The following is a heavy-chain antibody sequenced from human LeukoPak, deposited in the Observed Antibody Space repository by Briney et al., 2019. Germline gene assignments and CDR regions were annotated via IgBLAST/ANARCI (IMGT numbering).Heavy chain of an antibody. CDR2: ISYDGTNK. CDR3: AKGLNYDFWSGLGN. V-gene: IGHV3-30*18. Sequence: PGRSLRLSCAVSGFTFSSYGMHWVRQAPGKGLEWMAVISYDGTNKYYADSVKGRFTISRDNSKNTLYLQMNSLRAEDTAVYYCAKGLNYDFWSGLGNWGQGTLVTVSS. J-gene: IGHJ4*02. CDR1: GFTFSSYG. D-gene: IGHD3-3*01.